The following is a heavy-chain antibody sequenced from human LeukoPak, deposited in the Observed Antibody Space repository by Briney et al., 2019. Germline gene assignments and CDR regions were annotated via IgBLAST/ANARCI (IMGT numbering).Heavy chain of an antibody. CDR2: FDPEDGET. CDR1: GYTLTELS. V-gene: IGHV1-24*01. Sequence: GASVKVSCKVSGYTLTELSMHWVRRAPGKGLEWMGGFDPEDGETIYAQKFQGRVTMTEDTSTDTAYMELSSLRSEDTAVYYCATLRSYWYSSSWYVAFDIWGQGTMVTVSS. CDR3: ATLRSYWYSSSWYVAFDI. J-gene: IGHJ3*02. D-gene: IGHD6-13*01.